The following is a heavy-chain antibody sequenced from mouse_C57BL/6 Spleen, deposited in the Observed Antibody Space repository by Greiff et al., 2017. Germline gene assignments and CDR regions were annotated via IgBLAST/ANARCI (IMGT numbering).Heavy chain of an antibody. J-gene: IGHJ3*01. CDR2: INPSNGGT. Sequence: QVHVKQPGTELVKPGASVKLSCKASGYTFTSYWMHWVKQRPGQGLEWIGNINPSNGGTNYNEKFKSKATLTVDKSSSTAYMQLSSLTSEDSAVYYCAREDYGSSPWFAYWGQGTLVTVSA. CDR1: GYTFTSYW. D-gene: IGHD1-1*01. CDR3: AREDYGSSPWFAY. V-gene: IGHV1-53*01.